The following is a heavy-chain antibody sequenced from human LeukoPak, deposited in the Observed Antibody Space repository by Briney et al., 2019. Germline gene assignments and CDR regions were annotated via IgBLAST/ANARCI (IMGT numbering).Heavy chain of an antibody. CDR2: ISGSGGST. J-gene: IGHJ4*02. CDR3: AKGDYGDYVYYFDY. Sequence: GGSLRLCCAASGFTFSSYAMSWVRQAPGKGLEWVSAISGSGGSTYYADSVKGRFTISRDNSKNTLYLQMTSLRAEDTAVYYCAKGDYGDYVYYFDYWGQGTLVTVSS. CDR1: GFTFSSYA. V-gene: IGHV3-23*01. D-gene: IGHD4-17*01.